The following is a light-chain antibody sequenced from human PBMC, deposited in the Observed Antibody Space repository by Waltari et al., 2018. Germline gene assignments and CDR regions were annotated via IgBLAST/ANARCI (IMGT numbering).Light chain of an antibody. J-gene: IGLJ3*02. CDR3: SSHTTSSTLV. Sequence: QSALTQPASVSGSPGQSITISCTGSSSDVGRYNFVSWYQQHPGKAPKLLIYDVTDRPSGVSNRFSGSKSCNTASLTISGLQPEDEADYYCSSHTTSSTLVFGGGTRVTVL. CDR2: DVT. V-gene: IGLV2-14*03. CDR1: SSDVGRYNF.